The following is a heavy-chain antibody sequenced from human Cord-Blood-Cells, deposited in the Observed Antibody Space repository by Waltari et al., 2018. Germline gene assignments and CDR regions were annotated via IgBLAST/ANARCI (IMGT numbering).Heavy chain of an antibody. J-gene: IGHJ3*02. CDR2: MNPNSGNT. CDR3: ARGRGEPPEDAFDI. Sequence: VQLVQSGAEVKNPGASVKVSCKASGYTFTTYDIKWVRQATGQGLEWMGWMNPNSGNTGYAQKFQGRVTITRNTSISTAYMELSSLRSEDTAVYYCARGRGEPPEDAFDIWGQGTMVTVSS. V-gene: IGHV1-8*03. CDR1: GYTFTTYD. D-gene: IGHD3-10*01.